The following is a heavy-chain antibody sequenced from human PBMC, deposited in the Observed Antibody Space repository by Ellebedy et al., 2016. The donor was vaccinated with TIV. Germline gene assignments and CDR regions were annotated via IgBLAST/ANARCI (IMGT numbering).Heavy chain of an antibody. CDR1: GFTFSSYS. Sequence: GGSLRLXXAASGFTFSSYSMNWVRQAPGKGLEWVSSISSSSSYIYYADSVKGRFTISRDNAKNSLYLQMNSLRAEDTAVYYCATSRIVVVPAAIGILWGGYMDVWGKGTTVTVSS. V-gene: IGHV3-21*01. CDR2: ISSSSSYI. CDR3: ATSRIVVVPAAIGILWGGYMDV. D-gene: IGHD2-2*02. J-gene: IGHJ6*03.